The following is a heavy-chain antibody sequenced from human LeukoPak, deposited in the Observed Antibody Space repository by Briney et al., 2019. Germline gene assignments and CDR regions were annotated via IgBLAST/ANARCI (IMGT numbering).Heavy chain of an antibody. Sequence: SETLSLTCTVSGDSITTGSYYWSWVRQPAGKGLEWIVRVYINGVTHYDPSLKSRVTISLDTSKNQFSLRLISVTAADTAFYYCARMSASSGFWGQGTQVSVSS. D-gene: IGHD3-22*01. V-gene: IGHV4-61*02. CDR3: ARMSASSGF. CDR2: VYINGVT. J-gene: IGHJ4*02. CDR1: GDSITTGSYY.